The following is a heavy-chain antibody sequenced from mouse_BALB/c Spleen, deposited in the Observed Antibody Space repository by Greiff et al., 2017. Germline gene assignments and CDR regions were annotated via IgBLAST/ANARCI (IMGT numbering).Heavy chain of an antibody. V-gene: IGHV1S81*02. CDR2: INPSNGRT. CDR1: GYTFTSYW. Sequence: VQLQQPGAELVKPGASVKLSCQASGYTFTSYWMHWVKQRPGQGLEWIGEINPSNGRTNYNEKFKSKATLTVDKSSSTAYMQLSSLTSEDSAVYYCARQGNLYAMDYWGQGTSVTVSS. CDR3: ARQGNLYAMDY. J-gene: IGHJ4*01. D-gene: IGHD2-1*01.